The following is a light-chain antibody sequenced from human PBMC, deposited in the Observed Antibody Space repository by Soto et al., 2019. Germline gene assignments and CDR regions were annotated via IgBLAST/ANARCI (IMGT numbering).Light chain of an antibody. V-gene: IGKV1-33*01. CDR1: QDIKNY. Sequence: DIRLTQSPSSLSASVGDRVTIACQASQDIKNYLNWYQQKSGKAPKLLIYDASDLETGVPSRFSGSGSGTDFTFTINSLQPEDIATYYCQQYDNLPLTFGGGTKVDFK. CDR2: DAS. J-gene: IGKJ4*01. CDR3: QQYDNLPLT.